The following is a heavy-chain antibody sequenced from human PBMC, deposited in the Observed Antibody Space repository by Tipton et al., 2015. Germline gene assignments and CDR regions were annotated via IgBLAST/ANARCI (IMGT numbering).Heavy chain of an antibody. J-gene: IGHJ4*02. CDR3: ACQDYDSLTRDYQTVDY. CDR1: AYSISSDYY. V-gene: IGHV4-38-2*01. D-gene: IGHD3-9*01. CDR2: ISHSGNT. Sequence: TLSLTCAVSAYSISSDYYWGRIRQPPGKGREWIGSISHSGNTYYNPSLKSRVTMSRDTSKNQFSLKLTSVTAADTAVYYCACQDYDSLTRDYQTVDYWGQGTLVTVSS.